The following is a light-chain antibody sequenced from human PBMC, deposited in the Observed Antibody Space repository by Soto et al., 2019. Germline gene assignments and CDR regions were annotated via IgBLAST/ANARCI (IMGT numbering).Light chain of an antibody. CDR3: SSFAGSNTLV. CDR2: EVT. Sequence: QSALTQPPSASGSPGQSATISCTGTNSDVGGYNFVSWYQQHPGKVPKLIIYEVTKRPSGVPDRFSGSKSGNTASLTVSGLQTDDEADYYCSSFAGSNTLVFGGGTKLTVL. V-gene: IGLV2-8*01. J-gene: IGLJ3*02. CDR1: NSDVGGYNF.